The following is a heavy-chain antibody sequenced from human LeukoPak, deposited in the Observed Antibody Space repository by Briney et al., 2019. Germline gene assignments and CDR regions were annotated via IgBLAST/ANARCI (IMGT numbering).Heavy chain of an antibody. Sequence: SQTLSLTCTVSGGSISSGGYYWSWIRQHPGKGLEWFGYIYYSGSTYYNPSLKSRVTISVDTSKNQFSLKLSSVTAADTAVYYCARSPGIAVVDYWGQGTLVTVSS. CDR3: ARSPGIAVVDY. D-gene: IGHD6-19*01. J-gene: IGHJ4*02. CDR1: GGSISSGGYY. V-gene: IGHV4-31*03. CDR2: IYYSGST.